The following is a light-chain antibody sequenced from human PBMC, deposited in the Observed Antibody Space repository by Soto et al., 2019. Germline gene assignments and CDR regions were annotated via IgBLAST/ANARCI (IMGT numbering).Light chain of an antibody. CDR3: CLYVGGRTYV. J-gene: IGLJ1*01. CDR1: VGL. V-gene: IGLV2-23*01. Sequence: QSALTQPASVSGSPGQSITISCTGTVGLVSWYQQHPGKVPKLIIYDDTKRPSGVSSGFSGSKSGNTASLTISGLQTEDEADYYCCLYVGGRTYVFGTGTKVTVL. CDR2: DDT.